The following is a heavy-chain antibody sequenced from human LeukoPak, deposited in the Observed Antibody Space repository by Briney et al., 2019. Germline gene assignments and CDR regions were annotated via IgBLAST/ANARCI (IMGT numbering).Heavy chain of an antibody. Sequence: ASXXVSCKASGYTFTGYYMHWVRQAPGQGLEWTGWINPNSGGTNYAQKFQGRVTMTRDTSISTAYMELSRLRSDDTAVYYCARDLTYYYDSSGYYLYYWGQGTLVTVSS. CDR1: GYTFTGYY. CDR2: INPNSGGT. V-gene: IGHV1-2*02. CDR3: ARDLTYYYDSSGYYLYY. D-gene: IGHD3-22*01. J-gene: IGHJ4*02.